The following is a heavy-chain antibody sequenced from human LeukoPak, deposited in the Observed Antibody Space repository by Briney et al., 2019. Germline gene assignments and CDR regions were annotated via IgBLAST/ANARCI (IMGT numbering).Heavy chain of an antibody. Sequence: ASVKVSCKASGYTFTNYAMNWVRQAPGQGLEWMGWIHPSTGNPTYAQGFTGRFVFSLDTSVSTTYLQISGLKAEDTAVYYCARVRIAAPLSPIVRHYMDVWGKGTTVTISS. D-gene: IGHD6-13*01. J-gene: IGHJ6*03. CDR1: GYTFTNYA. CDR3: ARVRIAAPLSPIVRHYMDV. V-gene: IGHV7-4-1*02. CDR2: IHPSTGNP.